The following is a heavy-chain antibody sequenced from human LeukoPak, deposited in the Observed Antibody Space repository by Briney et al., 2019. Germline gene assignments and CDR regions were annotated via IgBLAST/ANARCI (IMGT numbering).Heavy chain of an antibody. Sequence: SETLSLTCTVSGGSITSSSYYWGWIRQPPGKGLQWIGSFYYSGSTYYNPSLKSRVTIYVDTSKNQFSLKLSSVTAADTAVYYCARGRRDGYNLEYFDKWGQGTLVTVSS. CDR3: ARGRRDGYNLEYFDK. D-gene: IGHD5-24*01. J-gene: IGHJ4*02. V-gene: IGHV4-39*01. CDR2: FYYSGST. CDR1: GGSITSSSYY.